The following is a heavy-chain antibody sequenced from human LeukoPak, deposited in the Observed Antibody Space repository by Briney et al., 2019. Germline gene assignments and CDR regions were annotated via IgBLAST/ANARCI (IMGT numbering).Heavy chain of an antibody. CDR2: MYYSGSP. CDR1: GGSISSGSYF. CDR3: ARGSGVESLFDY. D-gene: IGHD3-10*01. Sequence: SETLSLTCTVSGGSISSGSYFWSWIRQHPGRGLEWIGYMYYSGSPYYNPSLKSRLNMSVDTSKNQFSLTPTSVTAADTAVYYCARGSGVESLFDYWGQGTLVTVSS. J-gene: IGHJ4*02. V-gene: IGHV4-31*03.